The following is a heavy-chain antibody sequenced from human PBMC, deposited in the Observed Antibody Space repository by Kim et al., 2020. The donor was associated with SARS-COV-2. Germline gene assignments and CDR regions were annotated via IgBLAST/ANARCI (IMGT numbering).Heavy chain of an antibody. D-gene: IGHD6-6*01. CDR2: IYYSGST. J-gene: IGHJ4*02. Sequence: SETLSLTCTVSGGSISSSSYYWGWIRQPPGKGLEWIGSIYYSGSTYYNPSLKSRVTISVDTSKNQFSLKLSSVTAADTAVYYCASLLSWQLGPGYWGQGTLVTVSS. V-gene: IGHV4-39*01. CDR1: GGSISSSSYY. CDR3: ASLLSWQLGPGY.